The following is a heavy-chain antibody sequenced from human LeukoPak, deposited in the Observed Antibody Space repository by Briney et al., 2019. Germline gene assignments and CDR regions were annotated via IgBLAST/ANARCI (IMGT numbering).Heavy chain of an antibody. Sequence: ASVKVSCKASGYTFTSYGISWVRQAPGQGLEWMGWINAYNGNTNYAQKLQGRVTMTTDTSTSTAYMELRSLRSDDTAVYYCARASGYSGTYYYYGMDVWGQGTTVTVSS. D-gene: IGHD5-12*01. J-gene: IGHJ6*02. V-gene: IGHV1-18*01. CDR1: GYTFTSYG. CDR2: INAYNGNT. CDR3: ARASGYSGTYYYYGMDV.